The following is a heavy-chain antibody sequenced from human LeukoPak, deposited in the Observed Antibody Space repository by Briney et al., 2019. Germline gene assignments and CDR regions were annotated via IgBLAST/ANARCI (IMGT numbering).Heavy chain of an antibody. CDR3: AKDAQRGFDFSNSLES. J-gene: IGHJ4*02. V-gene: IGHV3-33*06. D-gene: IGHD4-11*01. Sequence: GGSLRLSCTTSGITFSHFGMHWVRQAPGKGLEWVAVIWSDGTDKYYGDSVKGRFTISRDNSENTVYLQMNSLRVEDTAVYYCAKDAQRGFDFSNSLESWGQGTLVTVSS. CDR1: GITFSHFG. CDR2: IWSDGTDK.